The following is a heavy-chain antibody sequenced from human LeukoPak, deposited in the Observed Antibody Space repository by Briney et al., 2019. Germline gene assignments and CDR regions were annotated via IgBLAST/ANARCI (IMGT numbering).Heavy chain of an antibody. CDR3: AKASWVSSTDAVR. D-gene: IGHD3-16*01. V-gene: IGHV3-23*01. J-gene: IGHJ4*02. Sequence: PGGSLRLSCAASGLSFSSFAMSWVRQGPARGLEWVSSIRGNGGTFYADSVKGRFTLSSDSSRNTVYFQLNNLRVEDTAIYYCAKASWVSSTDAVRWSQGTLVTVSS. CDR2: IRGNGGT. CDR1: GLSFSSFA.